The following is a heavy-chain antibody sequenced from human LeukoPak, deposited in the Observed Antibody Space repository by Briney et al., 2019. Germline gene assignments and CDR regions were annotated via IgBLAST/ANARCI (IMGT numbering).Heavy chain of an antibody. Sequence: ASVKVSCKASGYTFTNYDINWVRQATGQGLEWMGWMNPNSGNTGYAQKFQGRVTMTRKTSISTAYMELSSLRSEDTAVYYCARTPRYPTNYNFDYWGQGTLVTVSS. J-gene: IGHJ4*02. CDR1: GYTFTNYD. D-gene: IGHD4/OR15-4a*01. CDR2: MNPNSGNT. V-gene: IGHV1-8*01. CDR3: ARTPRYPTNYNFDY.